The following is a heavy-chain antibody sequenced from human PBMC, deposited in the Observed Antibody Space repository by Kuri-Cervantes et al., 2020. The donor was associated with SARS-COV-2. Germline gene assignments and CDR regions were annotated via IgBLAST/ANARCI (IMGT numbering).Heavy chain of an antibody. D-gene: IGHD2-15*01. J-gene: IGHJ6*02. V-gene: IGHV1-69*13. CDR1: GGTFSSYA. CDR3: ARDSIVVVVAATYSYYYGMDV. CDR2: IIPIFGTA. Sequence: SVKVSCKASGGTFSSYAISWVRQAPGQGLEWMGGIIPIFGTANYAQKFQGRVTITADESTSTAYMELSSLRSEDTAVYYCARDSIVVVVAATYSYYYGMDVWGQGTTVTVSS.